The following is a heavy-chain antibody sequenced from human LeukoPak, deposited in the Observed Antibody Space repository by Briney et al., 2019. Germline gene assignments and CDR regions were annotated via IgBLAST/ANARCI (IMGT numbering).Heavy chain of an antibody. CDR3: VRDLGSGRSLVDP. V-gene: IGHV3-48*01. D-gene: IGHD3-10*02. Sequence: HTGGSLRLSCEGSGFSLSAYNMNWVRQAPGKGLESVSYISSSSATIFYADSVKGRFTISRDNAKNSLYLQMNSLRAEDTAVYYCVRDLGSGRSLVDPWGQGTLVTVSS. CDR2: ISSSSATI. J-gene: IGHJ5*02. CDR1: GFSLSAYN.